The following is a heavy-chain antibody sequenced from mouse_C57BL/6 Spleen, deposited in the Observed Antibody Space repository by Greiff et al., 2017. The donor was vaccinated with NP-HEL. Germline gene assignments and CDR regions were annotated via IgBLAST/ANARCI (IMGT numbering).Heavy chain of an antibody. CDR2: IYPGDGDT. D-gene: IGHD2-4*01. V-gene: IGHV1-82*01. CDR3: ARRRGYDYGNAMDY. CDR1: GYAFSSSW. J-gene: IGHJ4*01. Sequence: QVQLQQSGPELVKPGASVKISCKASGYAFSSSWMNWVKQRPGKGLEWIGRIYPGDGDTNYNGKFKGKATLTADKSSSTAYMQLSSLTSEDSAVYFCARRRGYDYGNAMDYWGQGTSVTVSS.